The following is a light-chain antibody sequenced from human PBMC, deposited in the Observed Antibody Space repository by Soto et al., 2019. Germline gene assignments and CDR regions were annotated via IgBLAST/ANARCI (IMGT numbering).Light chain of an antibody. CDR1: QSINSW. CDR3: QQYTSYSWT. CDR2: DAS. V-gene: IGKV1-5*01. J-gene: IGKJ1*01. Sequence: DIQMTQSPSTLSASVGDRVTITCRASQSINSWLAWYQQKPGKAPQILIYDASTLKSGVPSRFSASGSWTEFTLIISSLQPDDFATYYCQQYTSYSWTFGQGTKV.